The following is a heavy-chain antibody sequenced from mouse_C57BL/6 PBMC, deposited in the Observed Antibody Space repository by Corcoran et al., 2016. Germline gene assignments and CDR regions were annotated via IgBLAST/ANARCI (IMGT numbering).Heavy chain of an antibody. Sequence: QVQLQQSGRGLVNPGASVKLSCKASGYTFTSYDINWVKQRPGQGLEWIGWIYPRDGSTKYNEKFKGKATVTVDTSSSTAYMELHSLTSDDSAVDFCARRRGSSFYAMDYWGQGTSVTVSS. CDR1: GYTFTSYD. J-gene: IGHJ4*01. CDR3: ARRRGSSFYAMDY. D-gene: IGHD1-1*01. CDR2: IYPRDGST. V-gene: IGHV1-85*01.